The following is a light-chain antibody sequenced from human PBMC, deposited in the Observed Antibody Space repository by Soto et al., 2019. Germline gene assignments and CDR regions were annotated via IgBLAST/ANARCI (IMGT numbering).Light chain of an antibody. J-gene: IGLJ3*02. Sequence: NFMLTQPHSVSESPGKTVTISCTRSSGSFASNSVQWYQQRPGSSPTTVIYEDNQRPSGVPDRFSGSIDSSSKSASLSISGLKTEDEADYYCQSYDRSNWVFGGGTKLTVL. CDR1: SGSFASNS. CDR2: EDN. V-gene: IGLV6-57*01. CDR3: QSYDRSNWV.